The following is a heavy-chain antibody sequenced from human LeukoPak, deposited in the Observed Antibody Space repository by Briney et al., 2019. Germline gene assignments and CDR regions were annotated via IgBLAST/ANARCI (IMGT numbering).Heavy chain of an antibody. V-gene: IGHV3-30*02. CDR1: GFTFSSYG. Sequence: GGSLRLSCAASGFTFSSYGMHWVRQAPGKGLEWVAFIRYDGSNKYYADSVKGRFTISRDNSKNTLYLQMNSLRAEDTAVYYCARDSGAGGYYYYYNMDVWGKGTTVTVSS. CDR2: IRYDGSNK. CDR3: ARDSGAGGYYYYYNMDV. J-gene: IGHJ6*03. D-gene: IGHD5-12*01.